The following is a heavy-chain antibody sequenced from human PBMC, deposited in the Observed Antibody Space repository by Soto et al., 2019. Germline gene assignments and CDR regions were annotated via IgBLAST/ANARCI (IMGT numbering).Heavy chain of an antibody. J-gene: IGHJ2*01. CDR1: GFTFSTYA. CDR2: IIGSGEST. V-gene: IGHV3-23*01. CDR3: AAPRRSTGWYFDL. Sequence: GGSLRLSCAASGFTFSTYAMGWVRQAPGKGLEWVSRIIGSGESTYSADSVGGRFSISRDNSKNTLYLQMNSLRVEDTAVYYCAAPRRSTGWYFDLWGRGTLVTVS. D-gene: IGHD2-2*01.